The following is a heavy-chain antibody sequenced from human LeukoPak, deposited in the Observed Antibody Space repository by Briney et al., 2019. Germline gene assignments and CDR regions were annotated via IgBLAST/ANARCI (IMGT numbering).Heavy chain of an antibody. CDR1: GGSISSGGYY. J-gene: IGHJ6*02. CDR3: ARDTHYCSGTSCYTRGSLDV. Sequence: SQTLSLTCTVSGGSISSGGYYWSWIRQHPGKGLEWIGYIYYSGSTYYNPSLKSRVTISVDTSKNQFSLKLSSVTAADTAVYYCARDTHYCSGTSCYTRGSLDVWGQGTTVTVSS. D-gene: IGHD2-2*02. V-gene: IGHV4-31*03. CDR2: IYYSGST.